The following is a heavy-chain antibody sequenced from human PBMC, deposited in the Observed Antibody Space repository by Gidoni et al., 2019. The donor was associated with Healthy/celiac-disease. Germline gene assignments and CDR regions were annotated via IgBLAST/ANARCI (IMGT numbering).Heavy chain of an antibody. V-gene: IGHV1-18*04. J-gene: IGHJ4*02. CDR1: GYTCTSYG. CDR2: IRAYNGNT. D-gene: IGHD3-9*01. Sequence: QVQLVQSGAEVKKPGASVKVSCKASGYTCTSYGLRWVRQAPGQRLAWMGWIRAYNGNTHCAQKLQGRVIMTTDTSTSTAYMELRSLRSDDTAVYYCARDLTSTYYDILTGYYSGYYFDYWGQGTLVTVSS. CDR3: ARDLTSTYYDILTGYYSGYYFDY.